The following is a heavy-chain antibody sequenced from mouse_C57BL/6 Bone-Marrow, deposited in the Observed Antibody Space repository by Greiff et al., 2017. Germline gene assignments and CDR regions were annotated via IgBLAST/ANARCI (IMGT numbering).Heavy chain of an antibody. V-gene: IGHV7-3*01. CDR3: ARSYGSSYDAY. Sequence: EVQLQQSGGGLVQPGGSLSLSCAASGFTFTDYYMSWVRQPPGKALEWLGFIRNKANGYTTEYSASVKGRFTISRDNSQSILYLQMNALRAEDSATYYCARSYGSSYDAYWGQGTLVTVSA. D-gene: IGHD1-1*01. J-gene: IGHJ3*01. CDR1: GFTFTDYY. CDR2: IRNKANGYTT.